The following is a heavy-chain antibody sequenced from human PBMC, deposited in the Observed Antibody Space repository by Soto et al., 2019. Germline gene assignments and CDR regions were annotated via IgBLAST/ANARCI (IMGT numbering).Heavy chain of an antibody. D-gene: IGHD3-22*01. Sequence: QVQLQESGPGQVKPSETLSLTCTVSGGFMNIYYWTWIRQPPGKGLEWIGYVRDTGSTNYNPSLKSRVTLSIDPSRNQFSLSLSSVTAADTAVYFCARYSPPKKTYDSNPGWFDPWGQGTLVAVSS. V-gene: IGHV4-59*01. CDR1: GGFMNIYY. CDR3: ARYSPPKKTYDSNPGWFDP. CDR2: VRDTGST. J-gene: IGHJ5*02.